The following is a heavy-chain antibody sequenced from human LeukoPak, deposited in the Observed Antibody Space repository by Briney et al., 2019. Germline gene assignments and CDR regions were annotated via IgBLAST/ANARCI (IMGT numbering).Heavy chain of an antibody. CDR3: TSGLSVRRSNNTPVDY. Sequence: GGSLRLSCTASGFTFSGSAMHWVRQASGKGLEWVGRIRSKANSYATVYAASVKGRVTISRDDSKKTAYLQMNSLKTEDTAVYYCTSGLSVRRSNNTPVDYWGQGTLVTVSS. D-gene: IGHD1-1*01. V-gene: IGHV3-73*01. J-gene: IGHJ4*02. CDR1: GFTFSGSA. CDR2: IRSKANSYAT.